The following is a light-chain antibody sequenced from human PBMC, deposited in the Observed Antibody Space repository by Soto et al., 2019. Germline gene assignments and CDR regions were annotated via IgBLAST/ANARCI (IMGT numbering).Light chain of an antibody. CDR1: QSVSSN. CDR3: QQYSDWPQT. CDR2: GAS. V-gene: IGKV3-15*01. J-gene: IGKJ2*01. Sequence: EIVMTQSPATLSVSPGEGATLSCRASQSVSSNLAWYQQKPGQAPRLLIYGASTRATDIPARFSGSGSGTEFTLTISSLLSEDFAVYFCQQYSDWPQTVGQGTKLEIK.